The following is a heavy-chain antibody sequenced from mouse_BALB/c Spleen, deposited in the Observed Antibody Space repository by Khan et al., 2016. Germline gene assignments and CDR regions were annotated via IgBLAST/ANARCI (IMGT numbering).Heavy chain of an antibody. V-gene: IGHV5-17*02. J-gene: IGHJ4*01. CDR2: ISSGSSTI. CDR1: GFTFSSFG. CDR3: ARNGARNSYAMDY. Sequence: EVELVESGGGLVQPGGSRKLSCAAIGFTFSSFGMHWVRQAPEKGLEWVAYISSGSSTIYYADTVKGRFTISRDNPKNTLFLQMTSLRSEDSAMXYYARNGARNSYAMDYWGQGTSVTVSS.